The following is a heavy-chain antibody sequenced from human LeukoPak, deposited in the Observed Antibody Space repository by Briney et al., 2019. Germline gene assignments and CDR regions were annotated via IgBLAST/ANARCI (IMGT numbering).Heavy chain of an antibody. CDR1: GYTFTGYY. CDR2: INPNSGGT. CDR3: ARVINGINTPAQSLTFDP. J-gene: IGHJ5*02. Sequence: VASVKVSCKASGYTFTGYYMHWVRQAPGQGLEWMGWINPNSGGTNYAQKFQGRVTMTRDTSISTAYMELSRLRSDDTAVYYCARVINGINTPAQSLTFDPWGQGTLVTVSS. V-gene: IGHV1-2*02. D-gene: IGHD1-20*01.